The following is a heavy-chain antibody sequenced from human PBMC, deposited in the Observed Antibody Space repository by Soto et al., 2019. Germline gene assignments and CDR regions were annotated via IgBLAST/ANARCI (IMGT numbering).Heavy chain of an antibody. V-gene: IGHV3-9*01. D-gene: IGHD3-9*01. J-gene: IGHJ4*02. CDR1: GFTFDDYA. CDR2: ISWNSGSI. CDR3: AKVMGYDILSGAFFDY. Sequence: SLSLSCAASGFTFDDYAMHWVRQAPGKGLEWVSGISWNSGSIGYADSVKGRFTISRDNAKNSLYLQMNSLRAEDTALYYCAKVMGYDILSGAFFDYGGLGTLVT.